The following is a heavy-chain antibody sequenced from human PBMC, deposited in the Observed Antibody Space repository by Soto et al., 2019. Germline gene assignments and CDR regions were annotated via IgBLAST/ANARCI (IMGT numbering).Heavy chain of an antibody. CDR1: GGTFSSYA. CDR3: ARALDSSGYYYAGAHRGGFDY. J-gene: IGHJ4*02. V-gene: IGHV1-69*13. Sequence: SVKVSCKASGGTFSSYAISWVRQAPGQGLEWMGGIIPIFGTANYAQKFQGRVTITADESTSTAYMELSSLRSEDTAVYYCARALDSSGYYYAGAHRGGFDYWGQGTLVTVSS. D-gene: IGHD3-22*01. CDR2: IIPIFGTA.